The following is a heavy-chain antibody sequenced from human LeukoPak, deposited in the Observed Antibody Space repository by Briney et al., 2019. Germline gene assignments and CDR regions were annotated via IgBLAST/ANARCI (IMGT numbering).Heavy chain of an antibody. CDR1: GFTFSSYS. J-gene: IGHJ4*02. CDR3: SRDPISHYYGSGKQFDY. CDR2: ISSSSSYI. V-gene: IGHV3-21*01. Sequence: PGGSLRLSCAASGFTFSSYSMNWVRQAPGKGLEWVSSISSSSSYIYYADSVKGRFTISRDNAKNSLYLQMNSLRAEDTAVYYCSRDPISHYYGSGKQFDYWGQGTLVTVSS. D-gene: IGHD3-10*01.